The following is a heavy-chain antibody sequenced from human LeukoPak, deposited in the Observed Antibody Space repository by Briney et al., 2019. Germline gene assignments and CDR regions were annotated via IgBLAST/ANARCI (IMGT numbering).Heavy chain of an antibody. J-gene: IGHJ4*02. CDR2: IYYSGST. V-gene: IGHV4-59*01. Sequence: SETLSLTCTVSGGSISSYYCSWIRQPPGKGLEWIGYIYYSGSTNYNPSLKSRVTISVDTSKNQFSLKLSSVTAADTAVYYCARDRGYSYGPDYWGKGTLVTVSS. D-gene: IGHD5-18*01. CDR3: ARDRGYSYGPDY. CDR1: GGSISSYY.